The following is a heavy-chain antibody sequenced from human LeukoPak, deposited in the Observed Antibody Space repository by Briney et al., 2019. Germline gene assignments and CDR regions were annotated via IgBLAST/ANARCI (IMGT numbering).Heavy chain of an antibody. V-gene: IGHV3-23*01. J-gene: IGHJ4*02. D-gene: IGHD1-26*01. CDR2: TSTSGGSA. CDR3: ARYSGSYYYPPAWDL. Sequence: PGGSLRLSCAASGFTFSNNAMSWVRQAPGKGLEWVSATSTSGGSAYYADSVKGRFTTSRDNSKNTLYLQMDSLRADDTAVYYCARYSGSYYYPPAWDLWGQGTLVTVSS. CDR1: GFTFSNNA.